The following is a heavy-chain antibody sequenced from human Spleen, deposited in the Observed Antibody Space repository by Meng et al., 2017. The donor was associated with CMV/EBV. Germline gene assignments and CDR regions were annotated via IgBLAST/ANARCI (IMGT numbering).Heavy chain of an antibody. V-gene: IGHV3-48*03. Sequence: GGSLRLSCTASGITFSTYYMNWVRQAPGKGLEWVSYISTGGETKYYTDSVKGRFTISRDNAKNSLYLQMNSLRAEDTAVYYCARVVAGCGSNCLDFDYWGQGTLVTVSS. CDR3: ARVVAGCGSNCLDFDY. D-gene: IGHD6-19*01. CDR2: ISTGGETK. J-gene: IGHJ4*02. CDR1: GITFSTYY.